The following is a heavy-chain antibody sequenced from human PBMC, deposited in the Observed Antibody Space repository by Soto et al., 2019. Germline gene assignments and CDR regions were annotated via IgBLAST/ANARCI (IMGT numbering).Heavy chain of an antibody. CDR2: IWHDGNNK. Sequence: GGSLRLSCAASGFTFSNYGMHWVRQAPGKGLEWVAIIWHDGNNKYYADSVRGRFIISRDNSKNRLYLQMSSLRAEDTAVYYCASDLVGASDSYGLDVWGQGTPVTVSS. D-gene: IGHD1-26*01. CDR1: GFTFSNYG. V-gene: IGHV3-33*01. J-gene: IGHJ6*02. CDR3: ASDLVGASDSYGLDV.